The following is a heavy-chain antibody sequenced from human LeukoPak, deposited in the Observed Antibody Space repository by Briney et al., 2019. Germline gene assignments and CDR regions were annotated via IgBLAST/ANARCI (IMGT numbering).Heavy chain of an antibody. Sequence: ASVKVSCKASGGTFSSYAISWVRQAPGQGLEWMGRIIPILGIANYAQKFQGRVTTTADKSTCTAYMELSSLRSEDTAVYYCARGGAVPTHYYFDYWGQGTLVTVSS. CDR3: ARGGAVPTHYYFDY. CDR2: IIPILGIA. J-gene: IGHJ4*02. CDR1: GGTFSSYA. V-gene: IGHV1-69*04. D-gene: IGHD2-2*01.